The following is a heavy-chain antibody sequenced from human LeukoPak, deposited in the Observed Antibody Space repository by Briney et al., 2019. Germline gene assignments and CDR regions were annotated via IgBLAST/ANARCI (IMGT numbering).Heavy chain of an antibody. D-gene: IGHD4-17*01. J-gene: IGHJ4*02. CDR2: ISGSGGST. Sequence: PGGSLRLSCAASGFTFSGYAMSWVRQAPGKGLEWVSAISGSGGSTYYADSVKGRFTISRDNSKNTLYLQMNSLRAEDTAVYYCAKNGGSLYTVIDYWGQGTLVTVSS. CDR1: GFTFSGYA. CDR3: AKNGGSLYTVIDY. V-gene: IGHV3-23*01.